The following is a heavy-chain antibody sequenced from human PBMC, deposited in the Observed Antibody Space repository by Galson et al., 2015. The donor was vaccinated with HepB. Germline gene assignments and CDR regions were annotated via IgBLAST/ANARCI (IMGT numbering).Heavy chain of an antibody. J-gene: IGHJ5*02. Sequence: SVKVSCKASGYTFTNYAINWVRQAPGQGLEWMGWINTNTGNPMYAQGFTGRFVFSLDTSVSTAYLQISSLKAEDTAVYYCAREIYDYGSQGWFDPWGQGTLVTVSS. D-gene: IGHD4-17*01. V-gene: IGHV7-4-1*02. CDR1: GYTFTNYA. CDR3: AREIYDYGSQGWFDP. CDR2: INTNTGNP.